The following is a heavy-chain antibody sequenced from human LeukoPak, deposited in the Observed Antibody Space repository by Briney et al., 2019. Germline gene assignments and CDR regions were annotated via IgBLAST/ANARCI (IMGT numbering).Heavy chain of an antibody. CDR1: GASITSGIYY. Sequence: PSQTLSLTCTASGASITSGIYYWTWIRHHPGKGLEWIGYICSSGYTHYNPSVRSRVIMSMDTSKNQFSLSVTSVTAADTAVYYCARSRGTIYRADVFDIWGQGTVVTVSS. V-gene: IGHV4-31*03. J-gene: IGHJ3*02. D-gene: IGHD1/OR15-1a*01. CDR3: ARSRGTIYRADVFDI. CDR2: ICSSGYT.